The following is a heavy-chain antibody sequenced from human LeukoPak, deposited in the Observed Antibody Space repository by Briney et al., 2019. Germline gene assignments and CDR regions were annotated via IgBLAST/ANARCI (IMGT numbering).Heavy chain of an antibody. CDR2: ISSSSRGNTI. CDR1: GFTFSDYY. Sequence: GGSLRLSCAASGFTFSDYYMSWIRQAPGKGLEWVSYISSSSRGNTIYYADSVKGRFTISRDNAKNSLYLQMNSLRAEDTAVYYCARGGSYPGYWGQGTLVTVSS. J-gene: IGHJ4*02. CDR3: ARGGSYPGY. V-gene: IGHV3-11*01. D-gene: IGHD1-26*01.